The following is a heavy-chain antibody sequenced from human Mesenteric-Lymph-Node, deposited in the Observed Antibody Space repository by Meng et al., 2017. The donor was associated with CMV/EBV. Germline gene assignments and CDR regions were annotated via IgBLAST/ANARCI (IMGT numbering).Heavy chain of an antibody. D-gene: IGHD1-26*01. J-gene: IGHJ4*02. CDR2: INPNSGGI. CDR1: GYTFTDYY. Sequence: ASVKVSCKASGYTFTDYYMHWVRQAPGQGLEWMGWINPNSGGINYAQKFQGRVTMTRDTSTSTVYLELSSLKSDDTAIYYCAREAAVSAQPDFSSYYLFDYWGQGTLVTVSS. V-gene: IGHV1-2*02. CDR3: AREAAVSAQPDFSSYYLFDY.